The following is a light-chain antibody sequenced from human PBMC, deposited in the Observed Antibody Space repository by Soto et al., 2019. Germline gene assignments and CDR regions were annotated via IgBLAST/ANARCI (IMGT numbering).Light chain of an antibody. J-gene: IGKJ1*01. CDR2: GAS. Sequence: EIVMTKSPSTVCVSQGERAISSCRASQSVSSNLAWYQQKPGQAPRLLIYGASTRATGIPVRFSGSGSGTDFTLTISSLQSEDFAVYYCQQYNNWPPWTFGRGTKVDI. CDR1: QSVSSN. V-gene: IGKV3-15*01. CDR3: QQYNNWPPWT.